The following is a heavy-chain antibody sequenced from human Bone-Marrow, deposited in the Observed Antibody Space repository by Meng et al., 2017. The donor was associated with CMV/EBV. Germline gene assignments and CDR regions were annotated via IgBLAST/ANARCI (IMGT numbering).Heavy chain of an antibody. Sequence: SETLSPTCPVPGYFSHNYYWSWIRQSPGKGLEWIAYIHDSGTTNYNPSLKSRVTISRDSSKQQISLRLSSVTAADTAVYYCARGGTYSRLPVDVWGQGTTVTVSS. J-gene: IGHJ6*02. CDR2: IHDSGTT. CDR3: ARGGTYSRLPVDV. D-gene: IGHD4-11*01. V-gene: IGHV4-59*01. CDR1: GYFSHNYY.